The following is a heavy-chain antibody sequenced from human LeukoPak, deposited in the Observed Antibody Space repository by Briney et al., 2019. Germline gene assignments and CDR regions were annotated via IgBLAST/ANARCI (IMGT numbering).Heavy chain of an antibody. Sequence: ASVKVSCKASGYTFTGYYMHWVRQAPGQGLEWMGWINPNSGGTNYAQKFQGRVTMTRDMSISTAYMELSRLRSDDTAVYYCARIPVPLDILTGRTRDYYYYMDVWGKGTTVTVSS. CDR1: GYTFTGYY. D-gene: IGHD3-9*01. CDR3: ARIPVPLDILTGRTRDYYYYMDV. J-gene: IGHJ6*03. V-gene: IGHV1-2*02. CDR2: INPNSGGT.